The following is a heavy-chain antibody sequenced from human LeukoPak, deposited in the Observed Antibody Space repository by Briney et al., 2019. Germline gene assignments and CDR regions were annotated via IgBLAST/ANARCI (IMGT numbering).Heavy chain of an antibody. J-gene: IGHJ6*02. V-gene: IGHV3-21*01. D-gene: IGHD3-10*01. CDR1: GFTFSSYW. CDR2: ISSSSSYI. CDR3: AREITMVRGVIDYYGMDV. Sequence: GGSLRLSCAASGFTFSSYWMTWVRQAPGKGLEWVSSISSSSSYIYYADSVKGRFTISRDNAKNSLYLQMNSLRAEDTAVYYCAREITMVRGVIDYYGMDVWGQGTTVTVSS.